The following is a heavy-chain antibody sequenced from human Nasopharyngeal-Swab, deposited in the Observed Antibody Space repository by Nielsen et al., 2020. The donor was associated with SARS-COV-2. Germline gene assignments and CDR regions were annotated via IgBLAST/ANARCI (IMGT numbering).Heavy chain of an antibody. CDR1: GFTFSSYE. J-gene: IGHJ4*02. D-gene: IGHD2-15*01. CDR2: IWYDGSEK. Sequence: GESLKISCAASGFTFSSYEMNWVRQAPGKGLEWVAVIWYDGSEKYYADSVKGRFTISRDNSNNTLYLQMNSLRAEDTAVYYCAKRAATRPYWGQGTLVTVSS. CDR3: AKRAATRPY. V-gene: IGHV3-33*06.